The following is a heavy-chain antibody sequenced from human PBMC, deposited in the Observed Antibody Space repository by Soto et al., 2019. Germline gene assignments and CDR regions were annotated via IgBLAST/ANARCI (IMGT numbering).Heavy chain of an antibody. CDR3: ARGGRYYYDSSGYADAFDI. Sequence: EVQLVESGGGLVQPGGSLRLSCAASGFTFSSYWMHWVRQAPGKGLVWVSRINSDGSSTSYADSVKGRFTISRDNAKNTLYLQMNSLRAEDTAVYYCARGGRYYYDSSGYADAFDIWDQGTMVTVSS. CDR2: INSDGSST. D-gene: IGHD3-22*01. CDR1: GFTFSSYW. V-gene: IGHV3-74*01. J-gene: IGHJ3*02.